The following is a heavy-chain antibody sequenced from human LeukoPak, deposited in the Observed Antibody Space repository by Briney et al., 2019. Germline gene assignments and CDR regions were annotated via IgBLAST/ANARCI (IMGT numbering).Heavy chain of an antibody. D-gene: IGHD2-2*01. CDR2: INPIGGST. CDR1: RYTFTSYY. J-gene: IGHJ4*02. Sequence: SVKVSCKASRYTFTSYYMHWVRQSPRQGLEWMGIINPIGGSTSYAQRFKGRVTVTRAPSTTTVYIELSSLRSEDTAVYYCARDGVPAALLPFAYWRQGTPVTVSS. V-gene: IGHV1-46*01. CDR3: ARDGVPAALLPFAY.